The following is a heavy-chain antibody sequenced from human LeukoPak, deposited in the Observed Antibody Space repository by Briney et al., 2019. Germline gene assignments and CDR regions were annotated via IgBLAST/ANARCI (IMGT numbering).Heavy chain of an antibody. V-gene: IGHV1-69*13. Sequence: SVKVSCKASGGTFSSYAISWVRQAPGQGLEWMGGIIPIFGTANYAQKFQGRGTITADESTSTAYMELSSLRSEDTAVYYCARDWSIVGAFDAFDIWGQGTMVTVSS. J-gene: IGHJ3*02. CDR2: IIPIFGTA. CDR1: GGTFSSYA. D-gene: IGHD1-26*01. CDR3: ARDWSIVGAFDAFDI.